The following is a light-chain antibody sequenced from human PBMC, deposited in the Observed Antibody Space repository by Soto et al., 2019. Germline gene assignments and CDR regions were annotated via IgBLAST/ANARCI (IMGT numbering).Light chain of an antibody. Sequence: QSALTQPASVSGSPGQSITISCTGTSSDVGAYDYVSWFQHYPGKAPKLIIYEVTNRPSGVSDRFSGSRSGTTASLTISGLQAEDEADYYCSSYTLTHTLVFGSGTKVTVL. CDR2: EVT. J-gene: IGLJ1*01. V-gene: IGLV2-14*01. CDR3: SSYTLTHTLV. CDR1: SSDVGAYDY.